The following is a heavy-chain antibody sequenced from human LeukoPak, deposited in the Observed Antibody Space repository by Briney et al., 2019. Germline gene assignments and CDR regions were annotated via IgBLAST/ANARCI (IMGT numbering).Heavy chain of an antibody. CDR1: GGSISSYY. CDR3: ARGYNWGSPTRNFYYLDV. V-gene: IGHV4-4*07. Sequence: SETLSLTCTGSGGSISSYYWSWIRQPAGKGLEWIGRIYTSGSTNYNPYLKSRVTMAVDTSKNQFSLKLRSVTAADTAVYYCARGYNWGSPTRNFYYLDVWGKGTTVTVSS. J-gene: IGHJ6*03. CDR2: IYTSGST. D-gene: IGHD7-27*01.